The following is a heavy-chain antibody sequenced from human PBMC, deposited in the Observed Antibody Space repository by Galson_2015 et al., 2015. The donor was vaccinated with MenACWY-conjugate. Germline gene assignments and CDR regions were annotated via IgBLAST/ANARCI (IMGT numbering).Heavy chain of an antibody. CDR1: GFSFRNYG. CDR2: LSSGSVHT. D-gene: IGHD6-6*01. CDR3: AARGSSILAGRPSFLDV. V-gene: IGHV3-21*06. Sequence: SLRLSCAGSGFSFRNYGINWIRQAPGKGLEWVSTLSSGSVHTYSRVSVEGRFNISRDDAKNLVFLQMSNLRVEDTAVYYCAARGSSILAGRPSFLDVWGKGTTVTVSA. J-gene: IGHJ6*04.